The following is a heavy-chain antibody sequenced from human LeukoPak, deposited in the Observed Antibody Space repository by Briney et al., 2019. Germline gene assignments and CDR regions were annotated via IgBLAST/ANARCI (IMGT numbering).Heavy chain of an antibody. CDR2: ISSNGGST. CDR3: ARGIVVPAAKGGFWFDP. J-gene: IGHJ5*02. D-gene: IGHD2-2*01. CDR1: GFTFSSYA. V-gene: IGHV3-64*01. Sequence: PGGSLRLSCAASGFTFSSYAMHWVRQAPGKGLEYVSAISSNGGSTYYANSVKGRFTISRDNSKNTLYLQMGSLRAKDMAVYYCARGIVVPAAKGGFWFDPWGQGTLVTVSS.